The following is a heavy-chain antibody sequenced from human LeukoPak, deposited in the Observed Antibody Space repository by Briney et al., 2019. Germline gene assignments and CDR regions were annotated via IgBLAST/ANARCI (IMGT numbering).Heavy chain of an antibody. CDR3: ASPVGATTVRAFDI. Sequence: GGSLRLSCAASGFFFSDHYMDWVRQAPGKGLEWVGRTRNEANIYTTKYAASVKGRFTISRDDSKNSLYLQMNSLKTEDTAVYYCASPVGATTVRAFDIWGQGTMVTVSS. D-gene: IGHD1-26*01. CDR1: GFFFSDHY. J-gene: IGHJ3*02. V-gene: IGHV3-72*01. CDR2: TRNEANIYTT.